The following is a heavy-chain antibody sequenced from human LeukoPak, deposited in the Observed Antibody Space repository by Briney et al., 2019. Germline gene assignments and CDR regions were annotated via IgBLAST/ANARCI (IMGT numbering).Heavy chain of an antibody. CDR3: ARDIRDCSSTSCYRYDAFDI. CDR2: INPNSGGT. J-gene: IGHJ3*02. V-gene: IGHV1-2*04. Sequence: GPVKVSCKASGYTFTGYYMHWVRQAPGQGLEWMGWINPNSGGTNYAQKFQGWVTMTRDTSISTAYMELSRLRSDDTAVYYCARDIRDCSSTSCYRYDAFDIWGQGTMVTVSS. D-gene: IGHD2-2*01. CDR1: GYTFTGYY.